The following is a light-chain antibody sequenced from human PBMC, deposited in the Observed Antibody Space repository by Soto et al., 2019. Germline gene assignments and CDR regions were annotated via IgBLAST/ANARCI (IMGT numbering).Light chain of an antibody. CDR3: QQFKSFPLT. CDR2: AAS. CDR1: QDISSS. Sequence: DIQLTQSPSFLSASVGDRVTITCRASQDISSSLAWYQQKPGNAPRLLIYAASTLESGVPSRFSGSGSGTEFTLTISSLQPEDFAAYYCQQFKSFPLTFGGGTKMEIK. V-gene: IGKV1-9*01. J-gene: IGKJ4*01.